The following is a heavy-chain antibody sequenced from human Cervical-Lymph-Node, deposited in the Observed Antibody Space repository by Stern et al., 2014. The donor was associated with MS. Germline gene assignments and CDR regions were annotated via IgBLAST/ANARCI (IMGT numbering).Heavy chain of an antibody. CDR3: ARVGGGGYQIY. CDR1: NASLNSGAYY. J-gene: IGHJ4*02. Sequence: HVQLQESGPRLVKPSQTLSLTCTVSNASLNSGAYYWSWIRQHPVQGLEWMGYIYDSGSTNYNPSVKSRVAMSVDTSKNQCSLKLTSVTAADTAVYDCARVGGGGYQIYWGQGTLVTVSS. D-gene: IGHD3-22*01. CDR2: IYDSGST. V-gene: IGHV4-31*03.